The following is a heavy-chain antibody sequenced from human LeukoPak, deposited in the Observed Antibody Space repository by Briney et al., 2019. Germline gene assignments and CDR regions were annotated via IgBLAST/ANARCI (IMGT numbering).Heavy chain of an antibody. D-gene: IGHD3-16*01. Sequence: ASVKVSCKASGYTFTSYGFSWVRQAPGQGLEWMGWISAYNGNTNYAQKLQGRVTMTTDTSTSTAYMELRSLRSDDTAVYYCARDRLRTRITFGGDPFDYWGQGTLVSVSS. CDR2: ISAYNGNT. V-gene: IGHV1-18*01. CDR3: ARDRLRTRITFGGDPFDY. CDR1: GYTFTSYG. J-gene: IGHJ4*02.